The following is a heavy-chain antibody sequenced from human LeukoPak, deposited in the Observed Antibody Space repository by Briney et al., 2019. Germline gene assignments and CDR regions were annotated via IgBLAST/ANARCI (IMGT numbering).Heavy chain of an antibody. CDR1: GFTFSSYG. Sequence: GRSLRLSCAASGFTFSSYGMHWVRQAPGKGLEWVAVIWYDGSNKYYADSVKGRFTISRDNSKNTLYLQMNSLRAGDTAVYYCARDWDNSSGDYWGQGTLVTVSS. V-gene: IGHV3-33*01. J-gene: IGHJ4*02. CDR3: ARDWDNSSGDY. D-gene: IGHD6-19*01. CDR2: IWYDGSNK.